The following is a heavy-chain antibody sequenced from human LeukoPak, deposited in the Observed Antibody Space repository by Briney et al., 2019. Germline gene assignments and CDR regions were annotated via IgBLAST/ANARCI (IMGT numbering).Heavy chain of an antibody. CDR3: ARDRCSGGSCYWFDP. CDR2: INPNSGGT. V-gene: IGHV1-2*04. CDR1: GYTFTGYY. D-gene: IGHD2-15*01. J-gene: IGHJ5*02. Sequence: ASVTVSCKASGYTFTGYYMHWVRQAPGQGLEWMGWINPNSGGTNYAQKFQGWVTMTRDTSISTAYMELSRLRSDDTAVYYCARDRCSGGSCYWFDPWGQGTLVTVSS.